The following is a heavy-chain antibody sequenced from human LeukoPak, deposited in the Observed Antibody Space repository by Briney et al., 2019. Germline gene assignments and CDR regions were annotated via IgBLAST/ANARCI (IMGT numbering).Heavy chain of an antibody. CDR2: ISYDGSNK. Sequence: GRSLRLSRAASGFTFTSYALHWVRQAPGKGLEWVAVISYDGSNKYYADSVKGRFTISRDNSKNTVSLQMNSLRAEDTAVYYCARDAADCSSTSCSYYYFDYWGQGTLVTVSS. V-gene: IGHV3-30-3*01. J-gene: IGHJ4*02. CDR3: ARDAADCSSTSCSYYYFDY. D-gene: IGHD2-2*01. CDR1: GFTFTSYA.